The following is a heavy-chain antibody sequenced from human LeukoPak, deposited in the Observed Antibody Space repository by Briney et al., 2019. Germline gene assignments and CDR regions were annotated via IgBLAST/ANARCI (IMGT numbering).Heavy chain of an antibody. CDR3: AKYKYCYASSGYPGGLDY. CDR1: GFTFSSYA. J-gene: IGHJ4*02. V-gene: IGHV3-23*01. Sequence: GGSLRLSCAASGFTFSSYAMSWVRQAPGKGLEWVSAISGSGGSTYYADSVKGRFTISRDNSKNTLYLQMNSLRAEDTAVYYCAKYKYCYASSGYPGGLDYWGQGTLVTVSS. D-gene: IGHD3-22*01. CDR2: ISGSGGST.